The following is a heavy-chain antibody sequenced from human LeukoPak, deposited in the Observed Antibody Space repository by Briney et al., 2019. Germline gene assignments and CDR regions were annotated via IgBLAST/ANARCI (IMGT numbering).Heavy chain of an antibody. J-gene: IGHJ5*02. D-gene: IGHD3-10*01. CDR3: ARDSGTTGEVKFDP. CDR2: IYSSGST. Sequence: SETLSLTCTVSGGSISSYYWSRIRQPAGKGLEWIGRIYSSGSTDYNLSLKSRVTMSVDTSKNKFSLKLSSVTAADTAVYYCARDSGTTGEVKFDPWGQGTLVTVSS. CDR1: GGSISSYY. V-gene: IGHV4-4*07.